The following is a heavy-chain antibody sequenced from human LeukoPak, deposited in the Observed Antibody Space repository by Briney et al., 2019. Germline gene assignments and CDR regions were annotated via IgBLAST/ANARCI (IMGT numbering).Heavy chain of an antibody. Sequence: GGSLRLSCAASGFTFSTHAMSWVRQAPGKGLEWVSAISGSGGSTYYADSVKGRFTISRDNSKNTLYLQMNSLRAEDTAVYYCAKGDYSNYEGYFDYWGQGTLVTVSS. CDR1: GFTFSTHA. CDR2: ISGSGGST. J-gene: IGHJ4*02. V-gene: IGHV3-23*01. CDR3: AKGDYSNYEGYFDY. D-gene: IGHD4-11*01.